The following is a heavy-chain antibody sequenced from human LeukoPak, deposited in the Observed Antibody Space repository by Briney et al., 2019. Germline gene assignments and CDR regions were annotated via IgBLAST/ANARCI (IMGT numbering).Heavy chain of an antibody. Sequence: SETLSLTCTVSGGSISSTNYYWGWIRQPPGKGLEWIATIHYSGLPYNNPSLKSRVTISVDTSKNQFSLKLSSVTAADTAVYYCATLYAIGLRYYYYYMDVWGKGTTVTVSS. J-gene: IGHJ6*03. V-gene: IGHV4-39*01. CDR2: IHYSGLP. CDR1: GGSISSTNYY. D-gene: IGHD2-8*01. CDR3: ATLYAIGLRYYYYYMDV.